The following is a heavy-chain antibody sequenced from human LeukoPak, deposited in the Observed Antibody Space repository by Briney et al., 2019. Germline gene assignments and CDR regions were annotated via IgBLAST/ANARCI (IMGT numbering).Heavy chain of an antibody. J-gene: IGHJ3*02. CDR1: GFTVSSNY. CDR3: ARATFTYDSSGDSFDI. CDR2: IYSGGST. V-gene: IGHV3-66*01. Sequence: PGGSLRLSCAASGFTVSSNYMSWVRQAPGKGLEWVSVIYSGGSTYYADSVKGRFTVSRDNSKNTLYLQMNSLRVEDTAVYYCARATFTYDSSGDSFDIWGQGTMVTVSS. D-gene: IGHD3-22*01.